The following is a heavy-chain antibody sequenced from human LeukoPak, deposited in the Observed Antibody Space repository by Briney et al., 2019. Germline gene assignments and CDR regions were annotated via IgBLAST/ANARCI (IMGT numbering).Heavy chain of an antibody. CDR3: ATIAARPPTSDY. CDR1: GFTFSSYW. CDR2: INSDGSST. V-gene: IGHV3-74*01. D-gene: IGHD6-6*01. J-gene: IGHJ4*02. Sequence: PGGSLRLSCAASGFTFSSYWMHWVRQAPGKGLVWVSRINSDGSSTSYADSVKGRFTISRDNAKNTLYLQMNSLRAEDTAVYYCATIAARPPTSDYWGQGTLVTVSS.